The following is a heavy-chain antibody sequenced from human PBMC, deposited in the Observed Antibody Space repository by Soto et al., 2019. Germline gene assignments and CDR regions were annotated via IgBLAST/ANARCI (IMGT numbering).Heavy chain of an antibody. Sequence: SETLSLTCTVSGGSVSSGSYYWSWIRQPPGKGLEWIGYIYYSGSTNYNPSLKSRVTISVDTSKNQFSLKLSSVTAADTAVYYCARDRTAWGSGSYNHYYYGMDVWGQGTTVTVSS. CDR3: ARDRTAWGSGSYNHYYYGMDV. D-gene: IGHD3-10*01. J-gene: IGHJ6*02. CDR2: IYYSGST. V-gene: IGHV4-61*01. CDR1: GGSVSSGSYY.